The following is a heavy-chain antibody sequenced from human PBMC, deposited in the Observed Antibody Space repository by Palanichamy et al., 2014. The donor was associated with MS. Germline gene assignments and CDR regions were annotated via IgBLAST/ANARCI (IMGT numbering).Heavy chain of an antibody. Sequence: QVQLVQSGAEVKRPGASVRVSCKAAGYTFTSFGIAWVRQAPGQGLEWMGWISGNNGITNYAQKDQGRVTMTTDPSTTTAYMELRSLRSDDTAVYYCARSGDGNWFETWGQGTLVTVSS. CDR1: GYTFTSFG. CDR2: ISGNNGIT. V-gene: IGHV1-18*01. J-gene: IGHJ5*02. CDR3: ARSGDGNWFET. D-gene: IGHD3-10*01.